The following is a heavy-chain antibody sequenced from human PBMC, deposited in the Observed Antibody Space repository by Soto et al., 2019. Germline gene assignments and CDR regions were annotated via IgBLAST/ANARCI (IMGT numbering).Heavy chain of an antibody. J-gene: IGHJ6*02. Sequence: EVQLVESGGGSVQPGVSLRLSCAASGFSFRDYDMHWVRQRKGKGLEWVSALGAARDPYYVCYVKGRFSVSRDNAQNSLFLQMNNVIGDDTAVYLCARAYLGRLPRRADYYYALDVWGRGTTVTVSS. CDR2: LGAARDP. CDR1: GFSFRDYD. CDR3: ARAYLGRLPRRADYYYALDV. D-gene: IGHD1-26*01. V-gene: IGHV3-13*05.